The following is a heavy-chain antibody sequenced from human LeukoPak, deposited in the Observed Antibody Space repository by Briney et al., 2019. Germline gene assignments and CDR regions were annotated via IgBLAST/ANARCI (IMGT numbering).Heavy chain of an antibody. CDR3: AREGYSGYRRGPPPDY. Sequence: SETLSLTCAVYGGSFSGYYWSWIRQPPGKGLEWIGEINHSGSTNYNPSLKSRVTISVDTSKNQFSLKLSSVTAADTAVYYRAREGYSGYRRGPPPDYWGQGTLVTVSS. CDR2: INHSGST. V-gene: IGHV4-34*01. CDR1: GGSFSGYY. D-gene: IGHD5-12*01. J-gene: IGHJ4*02.